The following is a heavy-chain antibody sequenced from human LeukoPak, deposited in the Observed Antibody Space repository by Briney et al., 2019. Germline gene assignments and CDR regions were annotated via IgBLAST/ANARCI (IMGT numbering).Heavy chain of an antibody. CDR2: VYYSGTT. V-gene: IGHV4-39*07. J-gene: IGHJ4*02. Sequence: SETLSLTCTVSGGSISSSSYYWGWIRQPPGKAPEWIGSVYYSGTTSYNPSLKSRVTISVDMSKNHFSLRLRSVTAADTAMYYCARGALYRGWSYYLDFWGQGSQVTVSS. CDR1: GGSISSSSYY. CDR3: ARGALYRGWSYYLDF. D-gene: IGHD6-19*01.